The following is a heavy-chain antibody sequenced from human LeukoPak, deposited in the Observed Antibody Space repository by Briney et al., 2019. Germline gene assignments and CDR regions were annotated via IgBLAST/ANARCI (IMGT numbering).Heavy chain of an antibody. CDR3: AREVEWLSY. Sequence: GRSLRLSCAASGFTFSSYAMHWVRQAPGKGLEWVAIISYDGSNKYYADSVKGRFTISRDNSKNTPYLQMNSLRAEDTAVYYCAREVEWLSYWGQGTLVTVSS. V-gene: IGHV3-30-3*01. D-gene: IGHD3-3*01. J-gene: IGHJ4*02. CDR2: ISYDGSNK. CDR1: GFTFSSYA.